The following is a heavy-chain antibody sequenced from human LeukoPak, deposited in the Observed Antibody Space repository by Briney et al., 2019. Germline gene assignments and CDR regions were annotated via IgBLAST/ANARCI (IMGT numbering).Heavy chain of an antibody. CDR3: ARGSSYGDSGWFDP. Sequence: PGGSLRLSCAASGFTFSSYGMHWVRQAPGKGLEWVAVIWYDRSNKYYADSVKGRFTISRDNSKNTLYLQMNSLRAEDTAVYYCARGSSYGDSGWFDPWGQGTLVTVSS. J-gene: IGHJ5*02. V-gene: IGHV3-33*01. D-gene: IGHD4-17*01. CDR1: GFTFSSYG. CDR2: IWYDRSNK.